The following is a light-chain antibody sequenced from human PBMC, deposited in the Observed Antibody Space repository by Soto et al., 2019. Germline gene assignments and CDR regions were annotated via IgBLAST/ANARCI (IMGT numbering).Light chain of an antibody. Sequence: QSVLTQPASVSGSPGQSITISCTGTSSDVGAYDYVSWYQQHPGKAPKLMIYDVTDRTSGVSNRFSGSKSGNTASLTISGLPTEDEADYFCSSYTSSSTVIFGGGTKLTVL. CDR2: DVT. V-gene: IGLV2-14*01. CDR1: SSDVGAYDY. J-gene: IGLJ2*01. CDR3: SSYTSSSTVI.